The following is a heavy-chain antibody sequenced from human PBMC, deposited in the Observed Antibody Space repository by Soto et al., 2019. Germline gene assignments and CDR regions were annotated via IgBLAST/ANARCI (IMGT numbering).Heavy chain of an antibody. D-gene: IGHD2-15*01. CDR1: GFTFSSYS. CDR3: ARGLGYCSGGSCYLNRI. Sequence: GGSLRLSCAASGFTFSSYSMNWVRQAPGKGLEWVSSISSSSSYIYYADSVKGRFTISRDNAKNSLYLQMNSLRAEDTAVYYCARGLGYCSGGSCYLNRIWGQGTLVTVSS. J-gene: IGHJ4*02. V-gene: IGHV3-21*01. CDR2: ISSSSSYI.